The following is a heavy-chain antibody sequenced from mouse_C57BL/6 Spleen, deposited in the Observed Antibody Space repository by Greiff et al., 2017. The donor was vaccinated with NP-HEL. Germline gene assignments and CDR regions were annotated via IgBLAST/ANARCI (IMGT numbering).Heavy chain of an antibody. Sequence: EVQLQQSGTVLARPGASVKMSCKTSGYTFTSYWMHWVKQRPGQGLEWIGAIYPGNSDTSYNQKFKGKAKLTAVTSASTAYMELSSLTNEDSAVYYCTRDYGSSHDYFDYWGQCTTLTVSS. D-gene: IGHD1-1*01. CDR1: GYTFTSYW. CDR2: IYPGNSDT. J-gene: IGHJ2*01. V-gene: IGHV1-5*01. CDR3: TRDYGSSHDYFDY.